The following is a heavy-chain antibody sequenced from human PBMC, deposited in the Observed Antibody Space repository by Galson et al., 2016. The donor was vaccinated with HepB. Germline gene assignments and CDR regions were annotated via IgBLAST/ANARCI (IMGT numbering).Heavy chain of an antibody. CDR3: AKLPRRDY. CDR2: LTNRGGST. J-gene: IGHJ4*02. Sequence: SLRLSCAASGFTFSNYAMIWVRQTPGKGLEWVSGLTNRGGSTFYADSVKGRFTISRDNSKDTLYLQMDRLRVEDTDLYSWAKLPRRDYWVGGTLFIVSS. V-gene: IGHV3-23*01. CDR1: GFTFSNYA.